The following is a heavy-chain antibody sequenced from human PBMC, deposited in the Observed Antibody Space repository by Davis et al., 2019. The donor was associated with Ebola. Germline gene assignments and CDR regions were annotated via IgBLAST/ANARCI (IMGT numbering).Heavy chain of an antibody. CDR1: GGSISSGGYP. D-gene: IGHD3-10*01. CDR3: ARIPYYGSGSYRHYYYGMDV. J-gene: IGHJ6*02. V-gene: IGHV4-30-2*01. CDR2: IYHSGSI. Sequence: MPSETLSPTCAVPGGSISSGGYPWSWIRQPPGKGLEWIGYIYHSGSINYNPSLKSRVTISVDTSKNQFSLKLSSVTAADTAVYYCARIPYYGSGSYRHYYYGMDVWGQGTTVTVSS.